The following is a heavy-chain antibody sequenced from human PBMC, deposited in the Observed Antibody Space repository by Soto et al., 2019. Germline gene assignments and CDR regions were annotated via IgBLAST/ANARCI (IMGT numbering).Heavy chain of an antibody. Sequence: ASVKVSCKASGYTFTSYYMHWVRQAPGQGLEWMGIINPSGGSTSYAQKFQGRVTMTRDTSTSTVYMELSSLRSEDTAVYYCARGDSSGYYLNPFDYWGQGTLVTVSS. V-gene: IGHV1-46*03. D-gene: IGHD3-22*01. CDR1: GYTFTSYY. J-gene: IGHJ4*02. CDR3: ARGDSSGYYLNPFDY. CDR2: INPSGGST.